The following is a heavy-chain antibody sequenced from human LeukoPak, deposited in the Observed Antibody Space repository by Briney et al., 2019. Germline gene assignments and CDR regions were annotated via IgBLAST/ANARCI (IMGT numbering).Heavy chain of an antibody. CDR2: ISYDGSNK. CDR3: ARGIASYYDSSGYADFDY. Sequence: QPGRSLRLSCAASGFTFSSYAMHWVRQAPGKGLEWVAAISYDGSNKYYADSVKGRFTISRDNSKNTLYLQMNSLRAEDTAVYYCARGIASYYDSSGYADFDYWGQGTLVTVSS. D-gene: IGHD3-22*01. V-gene: IGHV3-30*04. J-gene: IGHJ4*02. CDR1: GFTFSSYA.